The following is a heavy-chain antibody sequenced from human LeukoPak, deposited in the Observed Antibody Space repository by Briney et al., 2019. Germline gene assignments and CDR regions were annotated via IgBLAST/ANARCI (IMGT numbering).Heavy chain of an antibody. CDR3: ARDQLPGYYYGSGSPPMV. J-gene: IGHJ4*02. CDR2: INTNTGNP. CDR1: GYTFTSYA. D-gene: IGHD3-10*01. Sequence: AASVKVSCKASGYTFTSYAMNWVRQAPGQGLEWMGWINTNTGNPTYAQGFTGRFVFSLDTSVNTAYLQISSLKAEDTAVYYCARDQLPGYYYGSGSPPMVWGQGTLVTVSS. V-gene: IGHV7-4-1*02.